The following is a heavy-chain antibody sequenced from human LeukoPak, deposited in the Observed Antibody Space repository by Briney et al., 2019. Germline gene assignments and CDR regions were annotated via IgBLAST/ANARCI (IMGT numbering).Heavy chain of an antibody. CDR3: AKGRDILTGVFDY. V-gene: IGHV3-53*05. J-gene: IGHJ4*02. Sequence: PGGSLRLSCAASGFTVSSIYMSWVRQAPGKGLEWISVIYGGSNTYYYADSVKGRFTISRDNSKNTLYLQMNSLRAEDTAVYYCAKGRDILTGVFDYWGQGTLVTISS. CDR1: GFTVSSIY. D-gene: IGHD3-9*01. CDR2: IYGGSNT.